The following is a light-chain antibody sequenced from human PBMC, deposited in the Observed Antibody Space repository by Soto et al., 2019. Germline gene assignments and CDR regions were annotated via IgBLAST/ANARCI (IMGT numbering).Light chain of an antibody. V-gene: IGLV2-8*01. CDR1: SSDVGGYNY. J-gene: IGLJ3*02. Sequence: QSVLTQPPSASGSPGQSVTISCTGTSSDVGGYNYVSWYQQHPGKAPKLMIYEVIKRPSGVPDRFSGSKSGNTASLTVSGLQAEDEADYYCSSYAGSNNFWVFGGGTKLTVL. CDR2: EVI. CDR3: SSYAGSNNFWV.